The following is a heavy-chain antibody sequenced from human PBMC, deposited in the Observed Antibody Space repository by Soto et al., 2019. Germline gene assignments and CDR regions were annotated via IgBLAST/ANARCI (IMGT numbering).Heavy chain of an antibody. Sequence: GGSLRLSCAASGFTFSSYAMNWVRQAPGKGLEWISVISNSGHSAYYADSVKGRFTISRDNSKNTLYLQIKSLRAEDTAAYYCAKGGPTFLNWFGPWGQGTLVTVS. D-gene: IGHD5-12*01. CDR1: GFTFSSYA. CDR2: ISNSGHSA. V-gene: IGHV3-23*01. CDR3: AKGGPTFLNWFGP. J-gene: IGHJ5*02.